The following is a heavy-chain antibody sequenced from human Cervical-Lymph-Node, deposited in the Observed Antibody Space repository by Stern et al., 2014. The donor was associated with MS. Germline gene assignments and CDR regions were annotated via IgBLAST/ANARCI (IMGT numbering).Heavy chain of an antibody. Sequence: VQLEESGAEVKKPGASVKVSCKASGYTFNSYGISWVRKAHGQGHEWMGCISAYNVNTSYSQKLQVRVTMTTDTSTSTVYMELMSLRSDDTAVYYCARGLLGSENAFDIWGQGTMVTVSS. CDR3: ARGLLGSENAFDI. CDR2: ISAYNVNT. J-gene: IGHJ3*02. CDR1: GYTFNSYG. V-gene: IGHV1-18*01. D-gene: IGHD2-15*01.